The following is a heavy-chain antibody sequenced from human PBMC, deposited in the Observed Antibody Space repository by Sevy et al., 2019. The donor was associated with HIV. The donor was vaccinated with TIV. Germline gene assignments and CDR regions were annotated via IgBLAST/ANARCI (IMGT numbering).Heavy chain of an antibody. CDR2: ISSSSNYI. D-gene: IGHD2-15*01. CDR1: GFTFSTYS. Sequence: GGSLRLSCAVSGFTFSTYSMTWVRQAPGKGLEWVSSISSSSNYIYYPDSVKGRFNISRDNAKNSLYLQMNSLRAVDTAVYYCARVKAYCSGGSCYSTMGADVWGQGTTVTVSS. J-gene: IGHJ6*02. V-gene: IGHV3-21*01. CDR3: ARVKAYCSGGSCYSTMGADV.